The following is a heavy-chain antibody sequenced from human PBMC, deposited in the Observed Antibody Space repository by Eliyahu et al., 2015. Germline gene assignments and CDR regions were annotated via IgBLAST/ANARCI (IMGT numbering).Heavy chain of an antibody. CDR3: ARDRYSSSYTYYYGMDV. D-gene: IGHD6-6*01. Sequence: QVQLVQSGAEVKKPGASVKVSCXASGYTFTSYDINWVRKATGQGLEWMGWMNPNNGNTGYAQKFQGRVTMTRNTSIRTAYMELSSLRSEDTAVYYYARDRYSSSYTYYYGMDVWGKGTTVTVS. V-gene: IGHV1-8*01. CDR2: MNPNNGNT. CDR1: GYTFTSYD. J-gene: IGHJ6*04.